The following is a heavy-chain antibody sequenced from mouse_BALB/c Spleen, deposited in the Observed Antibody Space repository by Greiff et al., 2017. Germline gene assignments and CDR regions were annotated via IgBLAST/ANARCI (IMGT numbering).Heavy chain of an antibody. CDR1: GFTFSSYA. Sequence: EVKLMESGGGLVKPGGSLKLSCAASGFTFSSYAMSWVRQTPEKRLEWVASISSGGSTYYPDSVKGRFTISRDNARNILYLQMSSLRSEDTAMYYCARDYYYGSKAMDYWGQGTSVTVSS. V-gene: IGHV5-6-5*01. D-gene: IGHD1-1*01. CDR3: ARDYYYGSKAMDY. J-gene: IGHJ4*01. CDR2: ISSGGST.